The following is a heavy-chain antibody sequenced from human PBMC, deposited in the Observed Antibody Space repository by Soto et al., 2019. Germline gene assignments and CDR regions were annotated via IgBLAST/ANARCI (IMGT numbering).Heavy chain of an antibody. CDR1: GYSFTSYG. J-gene: IGHJ4*02. D-gene: IGHD6-19*01. CDR3: ARDYMYSSGRYAPDY. Sequence: GASVKVSCKASGYSFTSYGVSWVRQAPGQGLEWMGWISAYNANTNYAQKLQGRVTMTTETSTSTAYMELRSLTPDDTAVYYCARDYMYSSGRYAPDYWGQGTLVTVSS. V-gene: IGHV1-18*01. CDR2: ISAYNANT.